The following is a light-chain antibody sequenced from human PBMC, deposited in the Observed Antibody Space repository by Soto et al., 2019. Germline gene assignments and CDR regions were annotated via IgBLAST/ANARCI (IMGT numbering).Light chain of an antibody. CDR1: QSVSSNF. CDR3: QQYGTSPPT. V-gene: IGKV3-20*01. Sequence: EIVLTQSPGTLSLSPGERATLSCKASQSVSSNFLAWYQRKPGQAPRLLIYGASYRATDIPYRFSGSGSGTDFTLTITRLEPEDFEVDYCQQYGTSPPTFGQGTKVEI. J-gene: IGKJ1*01. CDR2: GAS.